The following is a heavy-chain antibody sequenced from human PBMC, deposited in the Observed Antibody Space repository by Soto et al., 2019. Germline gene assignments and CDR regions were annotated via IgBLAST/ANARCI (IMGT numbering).Heavy chain of an antibody. CDR3: AKDLPYKGGYLFDY. Sequence: QVQLVESGGGVVQPGRSLRLSCAASGFTFSSYGMHWVRQAPGKGLEWVAVISYDGSNKYYADSVKGRFTISRDNSKNTLYLQMNSLRAEDTAVYYCAKDLPYKGGYLFDYWGQGTLVTVSS. V-gene: IGHV3-30*18. CDR2: ISYDGSNK. D-gene: IGHD3-22*01. CDR1: GFTFSSYG. J-gene: IGHJ4*02.